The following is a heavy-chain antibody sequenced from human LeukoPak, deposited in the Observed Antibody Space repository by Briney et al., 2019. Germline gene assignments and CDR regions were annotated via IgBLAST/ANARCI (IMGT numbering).Heavy chain of an antibody. CDR2: IYYSGST. J-gene: IGHJ2*01. CDR1: GGSISSYY. V-gene: IGHV4-59*01. Sequence: SETLSLTCTVSGGSISSYYWSWIRQPPGKGLEWIGYIYYSGSTNYNPSLKSRVTISVDTSKNQFSLKLSSVTAADTAVYYCARLEVLDYGDYRWYFDLWGRGTLVTVSS. CDR3: ARLEVLDYGDYRWYFDL. D-gene: IGHD4-17*01.